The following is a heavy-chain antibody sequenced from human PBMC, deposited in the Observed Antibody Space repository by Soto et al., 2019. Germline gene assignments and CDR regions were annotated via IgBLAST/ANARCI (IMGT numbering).Heavy chain of an antibody. CDR3: ARYDTFDY. CDR1: GFVFSASA. D-gene: IGHD3-9*01. J-gene: IGHJ4*02. V-gene: IGHV3-73*02. Sequence: VQLVESGGGLVQPGGSLKLSCAASGFVFSASAMHWVRQAPGKRPEWVGRIRSEAHSYATGYSASLKGRLTISRDDSKNTAYLQMTGLETGDTAVYYCARYDTFDYWGQGTQVTVSS. CDR2: IRSEAHSYAT.